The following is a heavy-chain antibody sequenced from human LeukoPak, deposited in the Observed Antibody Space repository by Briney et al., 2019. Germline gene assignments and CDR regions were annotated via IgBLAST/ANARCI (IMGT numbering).Heavy chain of an antibody. CDR2: IKHDGSQK. D-gene: IGHD6-19*01. J-gene: IGHJ4*02. Sequence: GGSLRLSCAASGFTLSSHWMSWVDQAPGKGLEWVANIKHDGSQKYYVDSVKGRFTISRDNAKNSLYLQMNSLRAEDTAVYYCARDIGWYYFDYWGQGTLVSVSS. CDR3: ARDIGWYYFDY. CDR1: GFTLSSHW. V-gene: IGHV3-7*04.